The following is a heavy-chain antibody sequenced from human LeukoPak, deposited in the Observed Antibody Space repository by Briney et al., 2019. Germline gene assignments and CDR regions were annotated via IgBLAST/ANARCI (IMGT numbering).Heavy chain of an antibody. CDR2: INHSGST. D-gene: IGHD3-3*01. V-gene: IGHV4-34*01. Sequence: NTSETLSLTCAVYGGSFSGYYWSWIRQPPGKGLEWIGEINHSGSTNYNPSLKSRVTISVDTSKNQFSLKLSSVTAADTAVYYCARGSPYYDFWSGYYVSPSYYYYMDVWGKGTTVTVSS. J-gene: IGHJ6*03. CDR3: ARGSPYYDFWSGYYVSPSYYYYMDV. CDR1: GGSFSGYY.